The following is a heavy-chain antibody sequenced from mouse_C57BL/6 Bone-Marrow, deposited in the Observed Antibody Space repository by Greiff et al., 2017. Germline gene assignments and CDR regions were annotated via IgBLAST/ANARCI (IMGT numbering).Heavy chain of an antibody. CDR1: GFTFSDYG. CDR3: ARGRRGFAY. V-gene: IGHV5-17*01. J-gene: IGHJ3*01. Sequence: EVKLVESGGGLVKPGGSLKLYCAASGFTFSDYGMHWVRQAPEKGLEWVAYISSGSSTIYYADTVKGRFTISRDNAKNTLFLQMTSLRSEDTAMYYCARGRRGFAYWGQGTLVTVSA. CDR2: ISSGSSTI.